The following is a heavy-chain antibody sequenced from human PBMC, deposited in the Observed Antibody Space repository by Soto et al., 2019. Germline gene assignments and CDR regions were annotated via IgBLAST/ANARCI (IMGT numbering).Heavy chain of an antibody. V-gene: IGHV1-46*04. Sequence: ASVKVSCKASGYTFTNYYLHWVRQAPGQGLEWVGMINPSARSASYAQKLRGRLTMDRDTSTNTVYMELSRLTFEDTAVYFCARHTSAANGVLDHWGQGTLVTVSS. CDR3: ARHTSAANGVLDH. CDR1: GYTFTNYY. D-gene: IGHD3-10*01. CDR2: INPSARSA. J-gene: IGHJ1*01.